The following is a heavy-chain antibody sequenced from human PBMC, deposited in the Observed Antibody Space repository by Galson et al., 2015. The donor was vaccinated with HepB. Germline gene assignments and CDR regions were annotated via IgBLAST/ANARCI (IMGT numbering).Heavy chain of an antibody. Sequence: SVKVSCKASGYTFTGYYMHWVRQAPGQGLEWMGRINPNSGGTNYAQKFQGRVTMTRDTSISTAYMELSRLRSDDTAVYYCARGGKRGVRSTTEDYYYYYYMDVWGKGTTVTVSS. D-gene: IGHD1-26*01. CDR1: GYTFTGYY. J-gene: IGHJ6*03. CDR3: ARGGKRGVRSTTEDYYYYYYMDV. V-gene: IGHV1-2*06. CDR2: INPNSGGT.